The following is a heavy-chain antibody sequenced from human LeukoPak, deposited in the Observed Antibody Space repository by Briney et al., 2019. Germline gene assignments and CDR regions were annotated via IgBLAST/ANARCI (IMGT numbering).Heavy chain of an antibody. CDR2: ISGFSDYI. J-gene: IGHJ4*02. CDR1: GFTFSGYT. CDR3: AKEIRGLRFLAYLPPFAS. V-gene: IGHV3-21*01. D-gene: IGHD3-3*01. Sequence: KSGGSLRLSCTTSGFTFSGYTMTWVRQAPGKGLEWVSSISGFSDYIHYAASVKGRFTVSRDNSKNSLYLQMDSLRSEDTAVYYCAKEIRGLRFLAYLPPFASWGQGNLVTVSS.